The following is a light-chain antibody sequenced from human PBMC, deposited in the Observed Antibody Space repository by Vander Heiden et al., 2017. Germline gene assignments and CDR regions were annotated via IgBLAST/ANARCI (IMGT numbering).Light chain of an antibody. CDR2: YVN. Sequence: QSALTQPASLSGSPGPSITISCTGTSSDVGGYKYVSWYQHHPGKAPKLMIYYVNNRPSGVSDRFSGSKSGNTASLTISGLQAEDEADYHCSSYISSNALIFGGGTKVTVL. V-gene: IGLV2-14*03. CDR3: SSYISSNALI. CDR1: SSDVGGYKY. J-gene: IGLJ2*01.